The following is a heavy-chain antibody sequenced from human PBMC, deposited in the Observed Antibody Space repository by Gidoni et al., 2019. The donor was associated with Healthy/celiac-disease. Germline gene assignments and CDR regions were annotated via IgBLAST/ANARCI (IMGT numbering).Heavy chain of an antibody. CDR3: AISHVLSSSWYSPSDY. J-gene: IGHJ4*02. CDR1: GFTFSRYG. V-gene: IGHV3-33*01. CDR2: IWYDGSNK. Sequence: QVQLVESGGCVGQPGRSLRLSCAASGFTFSRYGMHVVRQAPGKGLEGVAVIWYDGSNKYYADSVKGRFTISRDNSKNTLYLQMNSLRSEDTAVYYCAISHVLSSSWYSPSDYWGQGTLVTVSS. D-gene: IGHD6-13*01.